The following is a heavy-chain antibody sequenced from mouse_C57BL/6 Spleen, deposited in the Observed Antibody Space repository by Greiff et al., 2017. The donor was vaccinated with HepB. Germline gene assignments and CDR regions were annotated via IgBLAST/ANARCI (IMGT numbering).Heavy chain of an antibody. J-gene: IGHJ2*01. CDR1: GFTFSDYG. D-gene: IGHD4-1*01. CDR3: ACWDVKGY. CDR2: ISSGSSTI. V-gene: IGHV5-17*01. Sequence: EVQLVESGGGLVKPGGSLKLSCAASGFTFSDYGMHWVRQAPEKGLEWVAYISSGSSTIYYADTVKGRFTISRDNATNTLFLQMTSLKSEDTAMYYCACWDVKGYWGQGTTLTVSS.